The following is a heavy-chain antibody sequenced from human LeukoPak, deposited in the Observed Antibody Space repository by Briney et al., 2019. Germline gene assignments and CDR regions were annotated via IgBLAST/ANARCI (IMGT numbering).Heavy chain of an antibody. CDR3: ARGGSSGWYDRYFDL. D-gene: IGHD6-19*01. Sequence: SQTLSPTCTLSRDPLSSHYWSWTRQPPPPGPEWSGYVYSSGSTNYNPSLTSRVTISVDTSKNQFSLKLSSVTAADTAVYYCARGGSSGWYDRYFDLWGRGTLVTVSS. CDR1: RDPLSSHY. CDR2: VYSSGST. J-gene: IGHJ2*01. V-gene: IGHV4-59*11.